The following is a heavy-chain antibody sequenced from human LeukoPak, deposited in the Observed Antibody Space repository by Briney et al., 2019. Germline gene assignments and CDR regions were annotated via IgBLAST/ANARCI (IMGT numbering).Heavy chain of an antibody. CDR3: ARDIAVAGTPGGYYYYYYMDV. D-gene: IGHD6-19*01. CDR2: IYYSGST. CDR1: GYSISSGYY. V-gene: IGHV4-59*12. J-gene: IGHJ6*03. Sequence: SETLSLTCTVSGYSISSGYYWSWIRQPPGEGLEWIGYIYYSGSTNYNPSLKSRVTISVDTSKNQFSLKLSSVTAADTAVYYCARDIAVAGTPGGYYYYYYMDVWGKGTTVTVSS.